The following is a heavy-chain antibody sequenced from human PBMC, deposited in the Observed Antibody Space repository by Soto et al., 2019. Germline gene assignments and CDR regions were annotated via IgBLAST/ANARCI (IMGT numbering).Heavy chain of an antibody. D-gene: IGHD3-3*01. J-gene: IGHJ5*02. CDR2: IYYSGST. V-gene: IGHV4-31*03. CDR3: VRYFSSPFFDP. CDR1: GGSISSGGYY. Sequence: KASETLSLTCTVSGGSISSGGYYWSWIRQHPGKGLEWIGYIYYSGSTYYNPSLKSRVTISVDTSKNQFSLKLSSVTAADTAVYYFVRYFSSPFFDPRGQGTPVTVSS.